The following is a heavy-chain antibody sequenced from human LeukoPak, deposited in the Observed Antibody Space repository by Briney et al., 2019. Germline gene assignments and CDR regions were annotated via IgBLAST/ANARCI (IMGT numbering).Heavy chain of an antibody. CDR3: ARGRLRSNAFDI. CDR1: GFTFSSYS. V-gene: IGHV3-21*01. J-gene: IGHJ3*02. Sequence: GGSLRLSCAASGFTFSSYSMNWVRQAPGKGLEWVSSISSSSSYIYYADSVKGRFTISRDNAKNSLYLQMNSLGAEDTAVYYCARGRLRSNAFDIWGQGTMVTVSS. CDR2: ISSSSSYI. D-gene: IGHD4-17*01.